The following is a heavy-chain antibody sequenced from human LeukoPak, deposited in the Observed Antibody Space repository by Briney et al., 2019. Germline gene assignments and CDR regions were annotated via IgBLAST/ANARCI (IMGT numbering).Heavy chain of an antibody. D-gene: IGHD6-19*01. CDR1: GGSISSYY. J-gene: IGHJ4*02. CDR2: IYYSGST. V-gene: IGHV4-59*08. CDR3: ARRYSSGWYYFDY. Sequence: PSETLSLICTVSGGSISSYYWSWIWQPPGKGLEWIGYIYYSGSTNYNPSLKSRVTISVDTSKNQFSLKLSSVTAADTAVYYCARRYSSGWYYFDYWGQGTLVTVSS.